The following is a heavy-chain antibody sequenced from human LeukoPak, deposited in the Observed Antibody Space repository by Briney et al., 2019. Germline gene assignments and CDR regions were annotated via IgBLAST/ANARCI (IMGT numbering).Heavy chain of an antibody. V-gene: IGHV1-24*01. CDR3: ARDSPYSSSWYYTYYYYMDV. CDR2: FDPEDGET. J-gene: IGHJ6*03. D-gene: IGHD6-13*01. Sequence: ASVKVSCKVSGYTLTELSMHWVRQAPGKGLEWMGNFDPEDGETIYVQKFQGRVTMTEDTSTDTAYMELSSLRSDDTAVYYCARDSPYSSSWYYTYYYYMDVWGKGTTVTISS. CDR1: GYTLTELS.